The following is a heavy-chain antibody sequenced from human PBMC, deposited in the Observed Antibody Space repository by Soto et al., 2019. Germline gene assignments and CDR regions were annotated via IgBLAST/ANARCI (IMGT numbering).Heavy chain of an antibody. CDR1: GYSFMKYG. CDR2: ISPYSGYT. D-gene: IGHD2-2*01. Sequence: ASVKASCKGFGYSFMKYGINWVRQAPGQGLEWVGWISPYSGYTHSAQKFHGRLTLTTDTAASTAYMELRILRSDDTALYYCAREASVPIPAAQSSRFYSWGQGTLMTLFS. V-gene: IGHV1-18*01. J-gene: IGHJ4*02. CDR3: AREASVPIPAAQSSRFYS.